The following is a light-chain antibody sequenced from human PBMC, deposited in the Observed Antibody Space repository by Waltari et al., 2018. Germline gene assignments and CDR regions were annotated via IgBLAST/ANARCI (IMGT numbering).Light chain of an antibody. J-gene: IGKJ1*01. CDR3: QQSFTTPRT. CDR2: TTS. CDR1: QTMNNF. Sequence: DIEMTQSPSSLSASVGDRVTITCRASQTMNNFLHWYQQKPGIAPKLLIYTTSRLETGVPSMFSGNGSGTSFTLTISSLQPDDFATYYCQQSFTTPRTFGQGTKVEIK. V-gene: IGKV1-39*01.